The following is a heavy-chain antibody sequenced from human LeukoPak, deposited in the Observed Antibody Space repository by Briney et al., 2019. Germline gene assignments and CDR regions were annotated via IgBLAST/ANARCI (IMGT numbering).Heavy chain of an antibody. CDR3: ASSQLSDRYYYYMDV. Sequence: SVTVSFKASVGTFSSYAISWVRQAPGQGLEWMGGIIPIFGTANYAQKFQGRVTITADESTSTAYMELSSPRYEDTAVYYCASSQLSDRYYYYMDVWGKGTTVTVSS. J-gene: IGHJ6*03. CDR2: IIPIFGTA. V-gene: IGHV1-69*01. D-gene: IGHD2-2*01. CDR1: VGTFSSYA.